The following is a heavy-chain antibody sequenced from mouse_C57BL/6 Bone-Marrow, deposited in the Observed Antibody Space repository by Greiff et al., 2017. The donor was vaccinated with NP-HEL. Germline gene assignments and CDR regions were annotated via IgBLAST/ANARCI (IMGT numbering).Heavy chain of an antibody. CDR2: ISSGGSYT. CDR3: ARRGTTVVALYYGYPYYFDY. D-gene: IGHD1-1*01. J-gene: IGHJ2*01. CDR1: GFTFSSYG. Sequence: EVMLVESGGDLVKPGGSLKLSCAASGFTFSSYGMSWVRQTPDKRLEWVATISSGGSYTYYPDSVKGRFTISRANAKNTLYLQMSSLKSEDTAMYYCARRGTTVVALYYGYPYYFDYWGQGTTLTVSS. V-gene: IGHV5-6*02.